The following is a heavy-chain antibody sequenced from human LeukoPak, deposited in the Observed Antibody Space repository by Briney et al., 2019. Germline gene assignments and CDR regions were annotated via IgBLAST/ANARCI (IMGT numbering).Heavy chain of an antibody. CDR1: GFTFNNYG. V-gene: IGHV3-30*02. CDR2: IRYDGINK. Sequence: GGSLRLSCAASGFTFNNYGMHWVRQAPGKGLEWVAFIRYDGINKYYADSVKGRFTISRDNSKNTLYLQMNSLRAEDTAVYYCAKENTGIAAAGLRWGQGTLVTVSS. CDR3: AKENTGIAAAGLR. D-gene: IGHD6-13*01. J-gene: IGHJ4*02.